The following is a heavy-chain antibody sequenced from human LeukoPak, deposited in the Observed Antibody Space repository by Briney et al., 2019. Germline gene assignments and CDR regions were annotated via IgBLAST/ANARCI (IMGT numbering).Heavy chain of an antibody. J-gene: IGHJ4*02. CDR3: ARDFFAFGGVIALLDY. CDR1: GFTFSNYW. CDR2: IKQDGSEK. Sequence: PGGSLRLSCAASGFTFSNYWMSWVRQAPEKGLEWVANIKQDGSEKYYVDSVKGRFTISRDNAKKSLYLQMNSLRDEDTAVYYCARDFFAFGGVIALLDYWGQGTLVTVSS. V-gene: IGHV3-7*01. D-gene: IGHD3-16*02.